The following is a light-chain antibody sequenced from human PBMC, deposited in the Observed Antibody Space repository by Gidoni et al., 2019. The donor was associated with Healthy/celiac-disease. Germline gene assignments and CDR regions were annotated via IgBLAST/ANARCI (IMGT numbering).Light chain of an antibody. Sequence: DIQITQSQSSLSASVGDRVTITCRASQSISSYLNWYQQKPGKDPKLLIYAASRLQSGVPSRFSGSGSGTGFTLPISSLHPEDFATYYCQQSYRTPWTFGQGTKVEIK. V-gene: IGKV1-39*01. CDR2: AAS. J-gene: IGKJ1*01. CDR3: QQSYRTPWT. CDR1: QSISSY.